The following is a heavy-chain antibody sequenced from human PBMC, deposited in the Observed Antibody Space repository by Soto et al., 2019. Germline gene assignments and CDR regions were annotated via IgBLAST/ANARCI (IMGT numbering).Heavy chain of an antibody. V-gene: IGHV3-23*01. CDR2: IGASGDTT. CDR1: GFTFSSFT. CDR3: AKDRVGSTWPYYFDY. J-gene: IGHJ4*02. D-gene: IGHD6-13*01. Sequence: EVQLLESGGGLVQPGGSLRLSCATSGFTFSSFTMNWVRQAPGKGLEWVSGIGASGDTTYYADSVKGRFTISRDNSKNTLYVQMNSLRAEDTAIYYCAKDRVGSTWPYYFDYWGQGSLVTVSS.